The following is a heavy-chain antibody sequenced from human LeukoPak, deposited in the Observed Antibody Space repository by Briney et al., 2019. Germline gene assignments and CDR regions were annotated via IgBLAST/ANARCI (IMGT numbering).Heavy chain of an antibody. Sequence: ASVKVSCKASGYTFTGYYMHWVRQAPGQGLEWMGIINPSGGSTSYAQKFQGRVTMTEDTSTDTAYMELSSLRSEDTAVYYCATPAPRYSSSWYGYDYWGQGTLVTVSS. V-gene: IGHV1-46*01. CDR1: GYTFTGYY. D-gene: IGHD6-13*01. CDR3: ATPAPRYSSSWYGYDY. J-gene: IGHJ4*02. CDR2: INPSGGST.